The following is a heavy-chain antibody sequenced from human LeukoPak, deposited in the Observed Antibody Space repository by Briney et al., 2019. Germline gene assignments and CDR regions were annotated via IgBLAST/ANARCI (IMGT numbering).Heavy chain of an antibody. CDR2: INPNSGGT. D-gene: IGHD3-10*01. CDR3: AVEVRGGQTHLPFDY. J-gene: IGHJ4*02. Sequence: GASVKVSCKASGYTFTGYYMHWVRQAPGQGLEWMGRINPNSGGTNYAQKFQGRVTMTRDTSISTAYMEPSRLRSDDTAVYYCAVEVRGGQTHLPFDYWGQGTLVTVSS. CDR1: GYTFTGYY. V-gene: IGHV1-2*06.